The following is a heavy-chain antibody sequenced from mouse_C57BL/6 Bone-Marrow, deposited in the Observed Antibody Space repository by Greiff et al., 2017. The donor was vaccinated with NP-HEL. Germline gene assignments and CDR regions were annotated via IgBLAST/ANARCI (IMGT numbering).Heavy chain of an antibody. D-gene: IGHD4-1*01. Sequence: QVQLQQSGAELARPGASVKLSCKASGYTFTSYGISWVKQRTGQGLEWIGEIYPRSGNTYYNEKFKGKATLTADKSSRTAYMELLSLTSEDSAVYFCARWELGAWFAYWGQGTLVTVSA. CDR3: ARWELGAWFAY. CDR1: GYTFTSYG. J-gene: IGHJ3*01. V-gene: IGHV1-81*01. CDR2: IYPRSGNT.